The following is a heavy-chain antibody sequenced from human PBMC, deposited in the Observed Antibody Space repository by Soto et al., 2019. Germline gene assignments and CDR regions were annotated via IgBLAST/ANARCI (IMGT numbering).Heavy chain of an antibody. Sequence: GGSLRLSCVASGFTFSSFAMSWVRQAPGKGLEWVSAISGSGDTTYHADSVRGRFSISRDNFKNSLYLQMDSLRAEDTALYYCVKPLNSGWSKFDYWGQGALVTVP. CDR2: ISGSGDTT. CDR3: VKPLNSGWSKFDY. V-gene: IGHV3-23*01. J-gene: IGHJ4*02. D-gene: IGHD6-19*01. CDR1: GFTFSSFA.